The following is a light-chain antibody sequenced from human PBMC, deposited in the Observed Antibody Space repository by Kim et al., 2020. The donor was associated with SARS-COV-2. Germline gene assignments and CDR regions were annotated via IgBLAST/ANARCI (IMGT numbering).Light chain of an antibody. CDR3: LLSFGGAPWV. CDR1: TGAVTRGQY. Sequence: QAVVTQEPSLTVSPGETVTLTCGSSTGAVTRGQYPYWFQQKPGQAPMTLIYDTDNTHSWTPARFSGSLLGGKAALTLSGAQPEDEAEYYCLLSFGGAPWVFGGGTHLTVL. V-gene: IGLV7-46*01. J-gene: IGLJ3*02. CDR2: DTD.